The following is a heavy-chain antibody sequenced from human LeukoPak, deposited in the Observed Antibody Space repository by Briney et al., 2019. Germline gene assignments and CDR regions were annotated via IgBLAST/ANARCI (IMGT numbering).Heavy chain of an antibody. D-gene: IGHD3-10*01. CDR3: AKLGNFASGSYSD. CDR2: ISDGGDNT. J-gene: IGHJ4*02. CDR1: GFTFSSFA. V-gene: IGHV3-23*01. Sequence: GGSLRLSCAASGFTFSSFAMSWLRQAPGKGLEWVSLISDGGDNTYYADSVKGRFTISRDNSKNTLYLQMNSLRAEDTAVYYCAKLGNFASGSYSDWGQGTLVTVSS.